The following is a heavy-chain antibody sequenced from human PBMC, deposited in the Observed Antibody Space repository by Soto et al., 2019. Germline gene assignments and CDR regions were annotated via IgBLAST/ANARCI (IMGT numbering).Heavy chain of an antibody. D-gene: IGHD4-17*01. CDR2: IIPIFGTA. J-gene: IGHJ4*02. CDR1: GGTFSSYA. Sequence: SVKVSCKASGGTFSSYAISWVRQAPGQGLEWMGGIIPIFGTANYAQKFQGRVTITADKSTSTAYMELSSLRSEDTAVYYCARALSYGDPSYYFDYWGKGTLVTVSS. CDR3: ARALSYGDPSYYFDY. V-gene: IGHV1-69*06.